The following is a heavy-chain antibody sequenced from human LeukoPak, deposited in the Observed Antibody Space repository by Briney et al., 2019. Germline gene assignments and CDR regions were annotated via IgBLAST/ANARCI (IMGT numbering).Heavy chain of an antibody. V-gene: IGHV4-39*07. D-gene: IGHD6-19*01. Sequence: NTSETLSLTCTVSGGSISSSSYYWGWIRQPPGKGLEWIGSIYYSGGTYYNPSLKSRVTISVDTSKNQFSLKLSSVTAADTAVYYCARGFSSGYNWFDPWGQGTLVTVSS. CDR1: GGSISSSSYY. CDR3: ARGFSSGYNWFDP. CDR2: IYYSGGT. J-gene: IGHJ5*02.